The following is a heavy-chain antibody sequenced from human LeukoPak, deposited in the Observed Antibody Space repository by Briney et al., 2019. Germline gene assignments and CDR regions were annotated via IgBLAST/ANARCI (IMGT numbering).Heavy chain of an antibody. CDR1: GFIFSSYA. J-gene: IGHJ4*02. D-gene: IGHD1-20*01. CDR2: ISRSGDST. Sequence: GGSLRLSCAASGFIFSSYAMNWVRQAPGKGLEWVSTISRSGDSTYYADSVQGRFTISRDNSKNTLYLQMNSLRAEDTAVYFCAKESITAWAFDYWGQGTLVTVSS. V-gene: IGHV3-23*01. CDR3: AKESITAWAFDY.